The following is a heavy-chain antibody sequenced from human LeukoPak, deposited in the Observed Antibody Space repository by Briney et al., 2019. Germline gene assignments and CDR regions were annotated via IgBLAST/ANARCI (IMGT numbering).Heavy chain of an antibody. CDR2: IYTSGST. D-gene: IGHD3-9*01. CDR1: GGSISSYY. V-gene: IGHV4-4*07. CDR3: ARGIYFDWSRRWFDP. J-gene: IGHJ5*02. Sequence: PSETLSLTCTVSGGSISSYYWSWIRQPAGKGLEWIGRIYTSGSTNYNPSLKSRVTMSVDTSKNQFSLKLSSVTAADTAVYYCARGIYFDWSRRWFDPWGQGTLVTVSS.